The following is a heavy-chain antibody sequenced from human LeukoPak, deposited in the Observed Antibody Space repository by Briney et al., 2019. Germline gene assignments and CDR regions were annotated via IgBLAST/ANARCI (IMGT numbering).Heavy chain of an antibody. D-gene: IGHD3-22*01. CDR1: GFTFSTYA. J-gene: IGHJ4*02. CDR3: ANPGSGHYPAPFDF. Sequence: GGSLRLSCAASGFTFSTYALSWVRQAPGKGLEWVSAISGGGGSTNYADSVKGRFTISRDNSKNTLYLQMNSLRAEDTAVYYCANPGSGHYPAPFDFWGQGTLVTVSS. V-gene: IGHV3-23*01. CDR2: ISGGGGST.